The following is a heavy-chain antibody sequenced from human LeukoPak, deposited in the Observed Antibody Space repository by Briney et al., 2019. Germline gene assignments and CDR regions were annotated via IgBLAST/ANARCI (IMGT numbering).Heavy chain of an antibody. CDR1: GGSISSYY. J-gene: IGHJ4*02. CDR2: IHYSAGT. V-gene: IGHV4-59*08. Sequence: SETLSLTCSVSGGSISSYYWSWIRQPPGKGLEWIGYIHYSAGTKYNPSLKSRVTISVDTSKNQFSLKLTSVAAADTAVYYCARSSDTSGYYHYFDYWVQGTLVSVSS. D-gene: IGHD3-22*01. CDR3: ARSSDTSGYYHYFDY.